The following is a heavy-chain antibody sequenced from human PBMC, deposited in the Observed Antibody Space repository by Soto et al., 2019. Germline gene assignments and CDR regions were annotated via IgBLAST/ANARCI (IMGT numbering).Heavy chain of an antibody. CDR3: AKDRPFGATTGSTIAY. V-gene: IGHV3-23*01. Sequence: GGSLRLSWAASGFIFSTYAMSWVRQAPGKGLEWVSVVGSGGGPTYYADSVRGRFTVSRDNSKNTLFLQMNSLTAEDTALYYCAKDRPFGATTGSTIAYWGQGALVTVSS. CDR2: VGSGGGPT. D-gene: IGHD1-26*01. CDR1: GFIFSTYA. J-gene: IGHJ4*02.